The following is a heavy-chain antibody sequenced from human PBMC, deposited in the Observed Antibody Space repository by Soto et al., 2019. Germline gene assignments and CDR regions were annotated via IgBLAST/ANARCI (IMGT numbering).Heavy chain of an antibody. CDR1: GGSISNYY. CDR2: MYTSGST. J-gene: IGHJ6*02. Sequence: SETLSLTCTVSGGSISNYYWTWIRQPAGKGLEWIGRMYTSGSTNYNPSLKSRVTMSVDTSKNRFSLNLRSVTAADTAVYYCTRDGDGRMTTNPYYYYGMDVWGPGITVTVSS. CDR3: TRDGDGRMTTNPYYYYGMDV. D-gene: IGHD2-21*02. V-gene: IGHV4-4*07.